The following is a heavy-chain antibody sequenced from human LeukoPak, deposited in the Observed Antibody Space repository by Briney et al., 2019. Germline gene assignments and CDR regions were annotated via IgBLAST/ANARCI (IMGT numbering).Heavy chain of an antibody. V-gene: IGHV4-34*01. CDR3: ARGRRSSGRHDAFDI. CDR1: GGSFSGYY. D-gene: IGHD1-26*01. CDR2: INHSGST. J-gene: IGHJ3*02. Sequence: PSETLSLTCAVYGGSFSGYYWSWIRQPPGKGLEWIGEINHSGSTNYNPSLKSRVTISVDTSKNQFSLKLSSVTAADTAVYYCARGRRSSGRHDAFDIWGQGTMVTVSS.